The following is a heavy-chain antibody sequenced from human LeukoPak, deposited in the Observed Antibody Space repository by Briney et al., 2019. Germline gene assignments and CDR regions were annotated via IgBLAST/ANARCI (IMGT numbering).Heavy chain of an antibody. CDR1: GGSISSGDYY. Sequence: SETLSLTCTVSGGSISSGDYYWSWIRQPPGKGLEWIGYIYYSGSTYYNPSLKSRVTISVDTSKNQFSLKLSSVTAADTAVYYCARPRSGPATASRDFDYWGQGTLVTVSS. J-gene: IGHJ4*02. CDR2: IYYSGST. D-gene: IGHD2-21*02. CDR3: ARPRSGPATASRDFDY. V-gene: IGHV4-30-4*01.